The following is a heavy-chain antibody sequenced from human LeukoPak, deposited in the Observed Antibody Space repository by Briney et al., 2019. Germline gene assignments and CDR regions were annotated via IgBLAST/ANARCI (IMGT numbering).Heavy chain of an antibody. V-gene: IGHV3-9*01. J-gene: IGHJ2*01. Sequence: PGRSLRLSCAASGFTFDDYAMHWVRQAPGKGLEWVSGISWNSGSIGYADSVKGRFTISRDNAKNSLYLQMNSLSAEDTALYYCAKDRVKRDIVVDAGWYFDLWGRGTLVTVSS. CDR2: ISWNSGSI. D-gene: IGHD2-2*01. CDR1: GFTFDDYA. CDR3: AKDRVKRDIVVDAGWYFDL.